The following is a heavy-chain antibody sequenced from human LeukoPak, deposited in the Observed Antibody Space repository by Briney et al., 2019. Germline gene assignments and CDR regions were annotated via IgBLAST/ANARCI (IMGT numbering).Heavy chain of an antibody. D-gene: IGHD3-9*01. CDR1: GGSISGSY. CDR3: AKFYDILTGHFDY. Sequence: SETLSLTCTVSGGSISGSYWSWIRQPPGKGLEWIGYIHYSGSTDYNPSLKSRVTISADTSKNQFSLNLSSVTAADTAVYYCAKFYDILTGHFDYWGQGTLVTVSS. J-gene: IGHJ4*02. V-gene: IGHV4-59*01. CDR2: IHYSGST.